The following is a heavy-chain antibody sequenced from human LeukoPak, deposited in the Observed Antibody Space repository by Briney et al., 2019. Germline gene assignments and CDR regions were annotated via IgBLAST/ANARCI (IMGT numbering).Heavy chain of an antibody. CDR2: ISSSGSTI. Sequence: GGSLRLSCAASGFTFSDYYMSWIRQAPGKGLEWVSYISSSGSTIYYADSVKGRFTISRDNAKNSLYLQMNSLRAEDTAVYYCARDRYDSSGYYYEFDYWGQGTLVTVSS. CDR3: ARDRYDSSGYYYEFDY. V-gene: IGHV3-11*01. D-gene: IGHD3-22*01. CDR1: GFTFSDYY. J-gene: IGHJ4*02.